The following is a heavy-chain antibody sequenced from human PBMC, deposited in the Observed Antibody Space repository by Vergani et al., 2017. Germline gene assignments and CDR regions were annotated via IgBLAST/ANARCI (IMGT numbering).Heavy chain of an antibody. CDR2: ISYDGSNK. J-gene: IGHJ4*02. V-gene: IGHV3-30*01. CDR1: GFTFSSYA. CDR3: ARDTGTTYYYDSGFDY. Sequence: QVQLVESGGGVVQPGRSLRLSCAASGFTFSSYAMHWVRQAPGKGLEWVAVISYDGSNKYYADSVKGRFTISRDNSKNTLYLQMNSLRAEDTAVYYCARDTGTTYYYDSGFDYWGQGTLVTVSS. D-gene: IGHD3-22*01.